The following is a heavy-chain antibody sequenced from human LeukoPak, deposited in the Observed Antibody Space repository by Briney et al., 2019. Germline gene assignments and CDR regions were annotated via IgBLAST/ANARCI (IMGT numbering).Heavy chain of an antibody. CDR3: ARGSKVMYSSGWYYNTDNDY. D-gene: IGHD6-19*01. V-gene: IGHV1-8*01. Sequence: ASVKVSCKASGYTFTSYDINWVRQATGQGLEWMGWMNPNSGNTGYAQKFQGRVTMTRNTSISTAYMELSSLRSEDTAVYYCARGSKVMYSSGWYYNTDNDYWGQGTLVTVSS. J-gene: IGHJ4*02. CDR2: MNPNSGNT. CDR1: GYTFTSYD.